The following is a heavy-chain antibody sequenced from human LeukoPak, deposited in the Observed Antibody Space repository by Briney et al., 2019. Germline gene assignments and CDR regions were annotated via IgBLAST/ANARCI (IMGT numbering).Heavy chain of an antibody. CDR3: ASEAYCSGGRFSVQRVAS. CDR2: IESKNGVT. Sequence: ALLKLSCKASGNTPTPHHMHWLRQAHFRGLERLGSIESKNGVTKYAQKFQSKLTITRDTSIGIAYMELRSLISADTAVYFCASEAYCSGGRFSVQRVASWGQGTPVTVSS. CDR1: GNTPTPHH. V-gene: IGHV1-2*02. D-gene: IGHD2-15*01. J-gene: IGHJ4*02.